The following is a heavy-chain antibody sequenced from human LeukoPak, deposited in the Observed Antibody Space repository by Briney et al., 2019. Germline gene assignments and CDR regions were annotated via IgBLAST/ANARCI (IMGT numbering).Heavy chain of an antibody. V-gene: IGHV3-30*14. Sequence: GGSLRLSCAASGFTFSSYAMHWVRQAPGKGLEWVAVISYDGSNKYYADSVKGRFTISRDNSKNTLYLQMNSLRAEDTAVYYCAREPIEMATIRDYWGQGTLVTVSS. CDR3: AREPIEMATIRDY. J-gene: IGHJ4*02. CDR1: GFTFSSYA. CDR2: ISYDGSNK. D-gene: IGHD5-24*01.